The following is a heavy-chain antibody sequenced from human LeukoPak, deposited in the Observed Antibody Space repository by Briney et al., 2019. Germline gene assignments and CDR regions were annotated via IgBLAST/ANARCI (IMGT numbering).Heavy chain of an antibody. D-gene: IGHD1-14*01. J-gene: IGHJ4*02. V-gene: IGHV3-74*01. CDR3: ARSNQADDY. CDR2: INPGGSSI. CDR1: GFTFSSYW. Sequence: GRSLRLSCAASGFTFSSYWMHWVRQVPGKGLVWVARINPGGSSITYADSVKGRFTISRDNAKNTLYLQMDSLRAEDTGVYYCARSNQADDYWGQGTLVTVST.